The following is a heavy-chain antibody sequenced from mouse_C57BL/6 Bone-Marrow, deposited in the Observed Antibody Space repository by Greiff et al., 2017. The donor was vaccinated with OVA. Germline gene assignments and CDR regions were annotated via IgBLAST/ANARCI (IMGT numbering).Heavy chain of an antibody. V-gene: IGHV5-9-1*02. J-gene: IGHJ4*01. Sequence: EVQRVESGEGLVKPGGSLKLSCAASGFTFSSYAMSWVRQTPEKRLEWVAYISSGGDYIYYADTVKGRFTISRDNARNTLYLQMSSLKSEDTAMYYCTFITTVVAGAMDYWGQGTSVTVSS. D-gene: IGHD1-1*01. CDR1: GFTFSSYA. CDR3: TFITTVVAGAMDY. CDR2: ISSGGDYI.